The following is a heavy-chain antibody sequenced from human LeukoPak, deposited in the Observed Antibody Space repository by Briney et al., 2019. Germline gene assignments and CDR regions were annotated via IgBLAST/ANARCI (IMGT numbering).Heavy chain of an antibody. Sequence: PGGSLRLSCAASGFTFSTYSMNWVRQAPGKGLEWVSSISSSSSYIYYADSVKGRFTISRDNAKKSLYLQMNSLRAEDTALYYCARSPYYFDSSAWMDYFDFWGQGTLVTVSS. V-gene: IGHV3-21*01. CDR3: ARSPYYFDSSAWMDYFDF. D-gene: IGHD3-22*01. CDR2: ISSSSSYI. J-gene: IGHJ4*02. CDR1: GFTFSTYS.